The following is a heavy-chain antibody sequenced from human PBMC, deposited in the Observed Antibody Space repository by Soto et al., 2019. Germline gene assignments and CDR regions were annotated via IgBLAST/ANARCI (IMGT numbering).Heavy chain of an antibody. V-gene: IGHV4-39*01. CDR3: ARSTNFWSGYYYYYMDV. D-gene: IGHD3-3*01. CDR1: GGSIGSSSDY. CDR2: IYYSGST. Sequence: SETLSLTCTVSGGSIGSSSDYWGWIRQPPGKGLEWIGSIYYSGSTYYNPSLKSRVTISVDTSKNQFSLKLSSVTAADTAVYYCARSTNFWSGYYYYYMDVWGKGTTVTVSS. J-gene: IGHJ6*03.